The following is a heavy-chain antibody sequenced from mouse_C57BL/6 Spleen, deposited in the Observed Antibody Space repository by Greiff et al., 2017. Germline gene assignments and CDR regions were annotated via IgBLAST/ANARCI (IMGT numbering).Heavy chain of an antibody. J-gene: IGHJ4*01. CDR3: ANDYDSYYYAMDY. Sequence: EVQGVESGGGLVKPGGSLKLSCAASGFTFSDYGMHWVRQAPEKGLEWVAYISSGSSTIYYADTVKGRFTISRDNAKNTLFLQMTSLRSEDTAMYYCANDYDSYYYAMDYWGQGTSVTVSS. CDR1: GFTFSDYG. V-gene: IGHV5-17*01. D-gene: IGHD2-4*01. CDR2: ISSGSSTI.